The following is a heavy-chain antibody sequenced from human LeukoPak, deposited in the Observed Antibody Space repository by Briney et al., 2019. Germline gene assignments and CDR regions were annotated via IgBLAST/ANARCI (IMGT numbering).Heavy chain of an antibody. CDR2: IYPGDSDT. V-gene: IGHV5-51*01. CDR3: ARQNPNAFDI. D-gene: IGHD1-14*01. CDR1: GYRFTTYW. J-gene: IGHJ3*02. Sequence: GESLKISCKGSGYRFTTYWIDWVRQMPGKGLEWMGIIYPGDSDTRYSPSFQGQVTISADKSISTAYLQWSSLKASDTAMYYCARQNPNAFDIWGQGTMVTVSS.